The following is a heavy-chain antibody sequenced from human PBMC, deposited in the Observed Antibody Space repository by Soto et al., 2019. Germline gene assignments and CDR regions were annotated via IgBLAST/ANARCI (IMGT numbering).Heavy chain of an antibody. CDR1: GFTFSSYG. CDR3: ARDVGGQAAGPGWFDP. CDR2: IWNDGSRK. V-gene: IGHV3-33*01. Sequence: QEQLVESGGGVVQPGRSLTLSCAASGFTFSSYGMNWVRQAPGKGLEWVAVIWNDGSRKYYADSVKGRFTISRDNSKNTLYLHMDTLIAEDTAVYYCARDVGGQAAGPGWFDPWGQGALVSVSS. D-gene: IGHD6-13*01. J-gene: IGHJ5*02.